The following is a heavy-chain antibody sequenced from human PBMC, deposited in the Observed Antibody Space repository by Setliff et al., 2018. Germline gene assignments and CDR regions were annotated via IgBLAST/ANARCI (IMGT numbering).Heavy chain of an antibody. V-gene: IGHV1-69*10. J-gene: IGHJ3*02. D-gene: IGHD5-12*01. Sequence: ASVKVSCKASGGTFSSYAISWVRQAPGQGLEWMGGIIPILGIANYAQKFQGRVTITADKSTSTAYMELSSLRSEDTAVYYCARESGYDSLAAFDIWGQGTMVTVSS. CDR3: ARESGYDSLAAFDI. CDR1: GGTFSSYA. CDR2: IIPILGIA.